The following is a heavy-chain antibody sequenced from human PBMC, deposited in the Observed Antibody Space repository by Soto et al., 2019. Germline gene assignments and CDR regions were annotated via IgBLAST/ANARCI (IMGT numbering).Heavy chain of an antibody. CDR3: ARSYDSSGYFFY. Sequence: SVKVSCTASGGTFSSYSISWVRQAPGQGLEWMGGIIPIFGTANYAQKFQGRVTITADESTSTAYMELSSLRSEDTAVYYCARSYDSSGYFFYWGQGTLVTVS. CDR1: GGTFSSYS. J-gene: IGHJ4*02. V-gene: IGHV1-69*13. CDR2: IIPIFGTA. D-gene: IGHD3-22*01.